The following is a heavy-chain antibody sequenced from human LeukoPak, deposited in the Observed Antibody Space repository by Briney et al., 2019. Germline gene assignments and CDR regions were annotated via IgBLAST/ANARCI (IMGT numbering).Heavy chain of an antibody. D-gene: IGHD6-19*01. V-gene: IGHV3-23*01. CDR2: INKSGGGT. CDR3: AKVTWSSSGSDY. J-gene: IGHJ4*02. CDR1: GFTLSSYD. Sequence: PGGCLRLFCAVSGFTLSSYDMSWVRQAPGKGLGLDSGINKSGGGTYYADSVKGRFSMSRDNSKNTLFLQMNSLRAEDTAVYYCAKVTWSSSGSDYWGQGTLVTVSS.